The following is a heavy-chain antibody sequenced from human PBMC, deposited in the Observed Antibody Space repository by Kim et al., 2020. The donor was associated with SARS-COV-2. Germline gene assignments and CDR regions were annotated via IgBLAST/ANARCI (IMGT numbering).Heavy chain of an antibody. Sequence: GATSYPQHLQGRVTRGTDTSTTTAFMELMNLRPDDTAVYYCARDPNRRFDFWGQGTLVTVSS. CDR2: GAT. CDR3: ARDPNRRFDF. J-gene: IGHJ4*02. V-gene: IGHV1-18*01.